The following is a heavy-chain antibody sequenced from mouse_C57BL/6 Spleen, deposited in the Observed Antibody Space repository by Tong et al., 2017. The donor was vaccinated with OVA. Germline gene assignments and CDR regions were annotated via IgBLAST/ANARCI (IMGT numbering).Heavy chain of an antibody. CDR3: ATITTVVVPYAMDY. CDR2: FHPYNDDT. CDR1: GYTFTTYP. Sequence: VQLQESGAELMKPGASVKLSCKATGYTFTTYPIEWMKQNHGKSLEWIGNFHPYNDDTKYNEKFKGKATLTVEKSSSTVYLELSRLTSDDSAVYYCATITTVVVPYAMDYWGQGTSVTVSS. J-gene: IGHJ4*01. D-gene: IGHD1-1*01. V-gene: IGHV1-47*01.